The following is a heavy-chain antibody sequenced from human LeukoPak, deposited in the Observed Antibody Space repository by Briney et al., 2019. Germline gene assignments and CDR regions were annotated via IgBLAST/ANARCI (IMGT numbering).Heavy chain of an antibody. V-gene: IGHV6-1*01. CDR3: ARDQGGSGSYYTYYYYMDV. CDR1: GDSVSSNSAA. J-gene: IGHJ6*03. CDR2: TYYRSKWYN. Sequence: SQTLSLTCAISGDSVSSNSAAWNCIRQSPSRGLEWLGRTYYRSKWYNDYAVAVKSRITVNPDTSNNQFSLQLNSVPPEATAVYYCARDQGGSGSYYTYYYYMDVWGKGTTVTISS. D-gene: IGHD3-10*01.